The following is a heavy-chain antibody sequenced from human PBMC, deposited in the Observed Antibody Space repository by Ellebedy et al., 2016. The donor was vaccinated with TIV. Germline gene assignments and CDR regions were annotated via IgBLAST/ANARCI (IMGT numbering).Heavy chain of an antibody. J-gene: IGHJ4*02. CDR2: IRSNSRTT. V-gene: IGHV3-11*04. CDR1: GFSLSDYH. Sequence: PGGSLRLSCAASGFSLSDYHMSWIRQAPGKGLEWLSFIRSNSRTTYYADSVKGRFSISRDNAKNSLFLQMNSLRVDDTAVYYCARESCNNITCYFDYWGLGTLVTVSS. CDR3: ARESCNNITCYFDY. D-gene: IGHD2/OR15-2a*01.